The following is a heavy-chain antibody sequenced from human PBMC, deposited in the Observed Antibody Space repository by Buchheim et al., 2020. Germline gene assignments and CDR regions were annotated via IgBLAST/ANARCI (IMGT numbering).Heavy chain of an antibody. D-gene: IGHD6-13*01. CDR2: INHSGST. CDR3: ARRPVTIAAPDYYYYVDV. Sequence: QVQLQQWGAGLLKPSETLSLTCAVYGGSFSGYHWSWIRQPPGKGLEWIGEINHSGSTNYNPSLKSRVTISVDTSKNQFSLKLSSVTAADTAVYYCARRPVTIAAPDYYYYVDVWGKGTT. V-gene: IGHV4-34*01. J-gene: IGHJ6*03. CDR1: GGSFSGYH.